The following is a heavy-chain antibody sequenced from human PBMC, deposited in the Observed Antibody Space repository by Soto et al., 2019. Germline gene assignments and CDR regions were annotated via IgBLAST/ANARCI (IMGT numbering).Heavy chain of an antibody. V-gene: IGHV4-59*08. CDR2: IYYSGSS. CDR1: GGSIGNSY. Sequence: QVQLQESGPGLVKPSETLSLTCTVSGGSIGNSYWSWIRQSPGKGLEWIGYIYYSGSSNYNPSLKSRVSISVDTSKNQFSLKQSSVTAADTAVYYCARHSSSWPIFDYWGQGTLVIVSS. CDR3: ARHSSSWPIFDY. J-gene: IGHJ4*02. D-gene: IGHD6-13*01.